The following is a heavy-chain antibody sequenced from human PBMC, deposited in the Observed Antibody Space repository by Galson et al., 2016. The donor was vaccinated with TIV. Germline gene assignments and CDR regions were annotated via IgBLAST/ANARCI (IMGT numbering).Heavy chain of an antibody. Sequence: SLRLSCAVSGFSLNDYGTHWVRQAPGKGLEWVAVIGYDGITKYYADSVNGRFTISRDASTNTLSLQMDSLTGEDTAMYYCARDRDYYDSSSYSPDAFDMWGQGTMVTVSS. D-gene: IGHD3-22*01. CDR2: IGYDGITK. J-gene: IGHJ3*02. CDR1: GFSLNDYG. V-gene: IGHV3-33*01. CDR3: ARDRDYYDSSSYSPDAFDM.